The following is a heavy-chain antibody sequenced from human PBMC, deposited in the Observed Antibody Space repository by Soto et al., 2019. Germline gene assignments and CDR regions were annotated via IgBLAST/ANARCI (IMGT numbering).Heavy chain of an antibody. V-gene: IGHV3-74*01. CDR2: INSGASNT. D-gene: IGHD6-19*01. CDR3: ARGPSGWFGYDY. Sequence: GGSLRLSCAASGFTFSSSWMHWVRQAPGKGLVWVSRINSGASNTNYADSVKGRFTISRYNAKNTLYLQMDSLTAEDTAVYYCARGPSGWFGYDYWGQGTLVTVSS. CDR1: GFTFSSSW. J-gene: IGHJ4*02.